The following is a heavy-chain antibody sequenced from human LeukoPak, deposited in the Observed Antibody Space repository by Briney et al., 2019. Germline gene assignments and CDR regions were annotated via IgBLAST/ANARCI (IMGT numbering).Heavy chain of an antibody. CDR2: IYYSGST. Sequence: SETLSLTCTVSGDSISTYYWTWIRQPPGKGLEWIGYIYYSGSTNYNPSLKSRVTISVDTSKNQFSLKMSSVTAADTAVYYCARGGGDFWSGYYFDYWGQGTLVTVSS. J-gene: IGHJ4*02. CDR3: ARGGGDFWSGYYFDY. CDR1: GDSISTYY. V-gene: IGHV4-59*01. D-gene: IGHD3-3*01.